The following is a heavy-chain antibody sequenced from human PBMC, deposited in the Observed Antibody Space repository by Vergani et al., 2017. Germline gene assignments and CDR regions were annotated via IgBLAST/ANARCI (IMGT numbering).Heavy chain of an antibody. CDR3: AGLQFAGYSSGWHDNWLDP. V-gene: IGHV1-69*06. Sequence: QVQLVQSGAEVKKPGSSVKVSCKASGGTFSSYAISWVRQAPGQGLEWMGGSIPIFGTANYGHKFQGRVTMTRDTSISTAYMELSRLGSDDTAVYYCAGLQFAGYSSGWHDNWLDPWGQGTLVTVSS. J-gene: IGHJ5*02. D-gene: IGHD6-19*01. CDR1: GGTFSSYA. CDR2: SIPIFGTA.